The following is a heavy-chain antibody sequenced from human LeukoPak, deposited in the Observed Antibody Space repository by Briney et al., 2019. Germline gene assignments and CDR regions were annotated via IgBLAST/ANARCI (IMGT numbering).Heavy chain of an antibody. V-gene: IGHV4-38-2*01. CDR1: GYSISSGYY. J-gene: IGHJ2*01. CDR3: ARHDLGGWYGDWYFDL. D-gene: IGHD6-19*01. CDR2: IYHSGST. Sequence: SETLSLTCAVSGYSISSGYYWGWIRPPPGKGLEGIGGIYHSGSTYYNPSLKSRVTISVDTSKHQFSLKLSSVTAADTAVYYCARHDLGGWYGDWYFDLWGRGTLVTVSS.